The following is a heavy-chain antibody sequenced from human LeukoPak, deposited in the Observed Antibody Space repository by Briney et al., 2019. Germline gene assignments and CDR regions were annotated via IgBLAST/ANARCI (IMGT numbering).Heavy chain of an antibody. CDR1: GFTVSSKY. CDR3: ARTVQLERPVPLRNYYYMDV. D-gene: IGHD1-1*01. Sequence: GGSLRLSCAASGFTVSSKYMSWVRQAPGKGLEWVSVIYNGGSTYYADSVEGRFTISRDNSKNTLYLQMHSLRAEDTAVYYCARTVQLERPVPLRNYYYMDVWGKGTTVTISS. J-gene: IGHJ6*03. V-gene: IGHV3-53*01. CDR2: IYNGGST.